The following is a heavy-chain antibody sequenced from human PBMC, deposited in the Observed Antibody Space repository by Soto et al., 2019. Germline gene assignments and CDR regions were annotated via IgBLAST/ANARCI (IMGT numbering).Heavy chain of an antibody. Sequence: ASVKVSCKASGYIFTGYYMHWVRQAPGQGLEWMGWINPNSGDTNYTQKFQGWVTMTRDTSISTAYMELSRLRSDDTAVYYCATSRISIAVAGETEYYFDYWGQGTPVTVSS. CDR2: INPNSGDT. CDR3: ATSRISIAVAGETEYYFDY. V-gene: IGHV1-2*04. CDR1: GYIFTGYY. J-gene: IGHJ4*02. D-gene: IGHD6-19*01.